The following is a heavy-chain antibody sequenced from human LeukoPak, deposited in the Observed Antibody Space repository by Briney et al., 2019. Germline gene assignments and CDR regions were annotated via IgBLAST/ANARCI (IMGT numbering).Heavy chain of an antibody. CDR2: ISYDGSNK. V-gene: IGHV3-30*18. Sequence: HPGGSLRRYCAASGFTFSSYGRHWVRQAPGKGLVGVAVISYDGSNKYYADSVKGRFTISRDNSKNTLYLKMNSRRGEDTAVYYCAKELEEYRSSGSDYWGQGTLVTVSS. CDR3: AKELEEYRSSGSDY. J-gene: IGHJ4*02. CDR1: GFTFSSYG. D-gene: IGHD6-6*01.